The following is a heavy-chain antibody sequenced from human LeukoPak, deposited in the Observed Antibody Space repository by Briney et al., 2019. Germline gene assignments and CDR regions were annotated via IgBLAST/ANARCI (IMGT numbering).Heavy chain of an antibody. D-gene: IGHD3-10*01. CDR1: GFTFSNYA. J-gene: IGHJ6*02. CDR2: ISDGGGNT. CDR3: AKVPYSDYGSGRPPFMDV. Sequence: PGGSLRLSCAASGFTFSNYAMSWVRQAPGKGLEWVSTISDGGGNTYHADSVKGRFTISRDNSKNTLYLQMNSLRAEDTAIHYCAKVPYSDYGSGRPPFMDVWGQGTTVAVSS. V-gene: IGHV3-23*01.